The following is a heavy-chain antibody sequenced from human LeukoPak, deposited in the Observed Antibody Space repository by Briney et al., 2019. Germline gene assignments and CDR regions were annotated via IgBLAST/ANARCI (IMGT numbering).Heavy chain of an antibody. Sequence: GGSLRLSCAASGFTFSSYSMNWVRQAPGKGLEWVSYISSSSSTIYYADSVKGRFTISRDNAKNSLYLQMNSLRAEDTAVYYCASQVTTSFYYYYGMDVWGQGTTVTVSS. CDR1: GFTFSSYS. D-gene: IGHD4-17*01. CDR2: ISSSSSTI. J-gene: IGHJ6*02. CDR3: ASQVTTSFYYYYGMDV. V-gene: IGHV3-48*01.